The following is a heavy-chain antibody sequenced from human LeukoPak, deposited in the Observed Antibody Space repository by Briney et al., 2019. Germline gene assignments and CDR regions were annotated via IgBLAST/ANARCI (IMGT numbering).Heavy chain of an antibody. CDR1: GFIFSSYD. CDR3: ARGESFAFDV. V-gene: IGHV3-23*01. Sequence: QAGGSLRLSCVGSGFIFSSYDMSLVRQAPGKGLEWVSSISRAGDRTYYEDSVKGRFTFSRDNSRNTMYLQMNSLRAEDTAVYYCARGESFAFDVWGQGTVVTVSS. CDR2: ISRAGDRT. J-gene: IGHJ3*01.